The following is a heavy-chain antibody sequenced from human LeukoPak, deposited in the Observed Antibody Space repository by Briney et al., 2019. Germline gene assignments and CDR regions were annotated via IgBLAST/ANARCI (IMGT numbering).Heavy chain of an antibody. CDR2: ISSDGGST. CDR1: GFTFSMYA. CDR3: VNYGMDV. J-gene: IGHJ6*02. V-gene: IGHV3-64*01. Sequence: GSLRLSCAASGFTFSMYAMHWVRQAPGKGLEYVSAISSDGGSTYYANSVKGRFTISRDNSKNTLYLQMGSLRAEDMAVYYCVNYGMDVWGQGTTVTVSS.